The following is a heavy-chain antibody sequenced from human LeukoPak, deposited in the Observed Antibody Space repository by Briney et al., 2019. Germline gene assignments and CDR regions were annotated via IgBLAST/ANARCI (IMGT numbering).Heavy chain of an antibody. V-gene: IGHV3-30*18. D-gene: IGHD5-18*01. CDR1: GFTFSSYG. J-gene: IGHJ4*02. CDR3: AKGSRQPWWFDY. Sequence: GGSLRLSCAASGFTFSSYGMHWVRQAPGKGLEWVAVISYDGSNKYYADSVKGRFTISRDNSKNTLYLQMNSLRAEDTAVYYCAKGSRQPWWFDYWGQGTLVTVSS. CDR2: ISYDGSNK.